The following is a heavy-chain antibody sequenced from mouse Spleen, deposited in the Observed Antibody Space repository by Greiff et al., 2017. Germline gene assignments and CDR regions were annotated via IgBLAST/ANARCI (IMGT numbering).Heavy chain of an antibody. V-gene: IGHV5-9*04. CDR3: ARRTTVVAVDY. D-gene: IGHD1-1*01. CDR2: ISSGGGNT. Sequence: EVKLQESGGGLVKLGGSLKLSCAASGFTFSSYAMSWVRQTPEKRLEWVATISSGGGNTYYPDSVKGRFTISRDNAKNTLYLQMSSLKSEDTAMYYCARRTTVVAVDYWGQGTTLTVSS. CDR1: GFTFSSYA. J-gene: IGHJ2*01.